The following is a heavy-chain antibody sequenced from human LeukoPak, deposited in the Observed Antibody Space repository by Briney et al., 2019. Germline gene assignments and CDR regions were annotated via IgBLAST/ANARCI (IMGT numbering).Heavy chain of an antibody. V-gene: IGHV3-15*01. CDR2: VKSKSDGGTT. D-gene: IGHD3-10*01. Sequence: GGSLTLSCAAPGFTFSNAWMSWVRQAPGKGLEWVGRVKSKSDGGTTDYAAPVKGRFTLSRDDSKNTLYLQMNSLKTEDTAVYYCTTDEMSNYYYSAMDVWGQGTTVTVSS. J-gene: IGHJ6*02. CDR3: TTDEMSNYYYSAMDV. CDR1: GFTFSNAW.